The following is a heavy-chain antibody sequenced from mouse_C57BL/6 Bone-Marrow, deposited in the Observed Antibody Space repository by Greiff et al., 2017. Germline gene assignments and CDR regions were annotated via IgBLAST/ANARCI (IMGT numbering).Heavy chain of an antibody. V-gene: IGHV14-4*01. CDR2: IDPENGDT. D-gene: IGHD1-1*01. J-gene: IGHJ3*01. CDR3: TTDYGSSYPAWFAY. Sequence: EVKVVESGAELVRPGASVKLSCTASGFNIKDDYMHWVKQRPEQGLEWIGWIDPENGDTEYASKFQGKATITADTSSNTAYLQLSSLTSEDTAVYYCTTDYGSSYPAWFAYWGQGTLVTVSA. CDR1: GFNIKDDY.